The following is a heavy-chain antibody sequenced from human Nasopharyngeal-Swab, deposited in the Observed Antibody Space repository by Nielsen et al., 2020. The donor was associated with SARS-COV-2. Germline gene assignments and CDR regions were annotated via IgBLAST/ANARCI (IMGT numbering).Heavy chain of an antibody. CDR3: TTGRYSSGWRGKTYYFDY. J-gene: IGHJ4*02. CDR2: IKSKTDGGTT. D-gene: IGHD6-19*01. Sequence: WIRQPPGKGLEWVGRIKSKTDGGTTDYAAPVKGRFTISRDDSKNTLYLQMNSLKTEDTAVYYCTTGRYSSGWRGKTYYFDYWGRGTLVTVSS. V-gene: IGHV3-15*01.